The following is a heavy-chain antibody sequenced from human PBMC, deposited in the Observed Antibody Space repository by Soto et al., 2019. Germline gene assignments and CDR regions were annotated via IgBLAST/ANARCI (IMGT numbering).Heavy chain of an antibody. V-gene: IGHV3-30*18. J-gene: IGHJ4*02. CDR3: PKGSWARYDSSGYYPDFDY. Sequence: GGSLRLSCAASGFTFSSYGMHWVRQAPGKGLEWVAVISYDGSNKYYADSVKGRFTISRDNSKNTLYLQMNSLRAEDTAVYYCPKGSWARYDSSGYYPDFDYWGQGTLVTVSS. D-gene: IGHD3-22*01. CDR2: ISYDGSNK. CDR1: GFTFSSYG.